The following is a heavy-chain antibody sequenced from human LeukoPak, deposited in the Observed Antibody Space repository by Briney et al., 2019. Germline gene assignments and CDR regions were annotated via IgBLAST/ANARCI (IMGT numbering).Heavy chain of an antibody. J-gene: IGHJ4*02. CDR2: IYYNGGT. Sequence: SETLSLTCTVAGGSISSGDYYWTWIRQHPGKGLEWIGYIYYNGGTYYNPSLKSQVTILADTSKNQFSLKLTSVTGADTAMYYCVRSRNSEQYSFDYWGQGVLVTVSS. D-gene: IGHD1-26*01. CDR1: GGSISSGDYY. CDR3: VRSRNSEQYSFDY. V-gene: IGHV4-31*01.